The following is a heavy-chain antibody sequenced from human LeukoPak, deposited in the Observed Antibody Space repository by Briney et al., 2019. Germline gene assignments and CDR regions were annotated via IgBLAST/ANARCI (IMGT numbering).Heavy chain of an antibody. CDR1: GYTFISYD. Sequence: ASVKVSCKASGYTFISYDINWVRQATGQGLEWMGWVNPSSGNTGYAQKFQGRVTMTRNTSINTAYMELSSLKSEDTAVYYCARVGDGLNDGFDIWGQGTMVTVSS. V-gene: IGHV1-8*01. CDR3: ARVGDGLNDGFDI. J-gene: IGHJ3*02. D-gene: IGHD5-24*01. CDR2: VNPSSGNT.